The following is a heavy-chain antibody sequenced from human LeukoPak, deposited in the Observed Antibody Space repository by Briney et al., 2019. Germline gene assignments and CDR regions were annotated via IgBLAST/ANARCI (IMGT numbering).Heavy chain of an antibody. V-gene: IGHV3-7*01. CDR2: LHADGNEK. CDR1: GFSLSGYW. D-gene: IGHD5-12*01. Sequence: PGGSLRLSCAASGFSLSGYWMSWVRQAPGKGLEWVARLHADGNEKYYVDSVKGRFTVSRDNAKNSLYLQMNSLRVEDTAVYYCARGGYSFDYRGQGTLVTVSS. J-gene: IGHJ4*02. CDR3: ARGGYSFDY.